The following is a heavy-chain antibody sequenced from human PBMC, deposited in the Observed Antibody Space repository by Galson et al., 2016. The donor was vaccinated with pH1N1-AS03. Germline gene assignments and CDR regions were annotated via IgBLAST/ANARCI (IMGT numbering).Heavy chain of an antibody. CDR2: IYPSDSDA. V-gene: IGHV5-51*01. Sequence: QSGAEVKQPGESLKISCKASGYLFTNYWIAWVRQMPGKGLEWMGIIYPSDSDARYSPSFQGPVTFSADKSTITAYLHLTTLKAADPAIYYCARHASPTILSHHFDSWGRGTLVTVSS. J-gene: IGHJ4*02. CDR3: ARHASPTILSHHFDS. CDR1: GYLFTNYW. D-gene: IGHD1-26*01.